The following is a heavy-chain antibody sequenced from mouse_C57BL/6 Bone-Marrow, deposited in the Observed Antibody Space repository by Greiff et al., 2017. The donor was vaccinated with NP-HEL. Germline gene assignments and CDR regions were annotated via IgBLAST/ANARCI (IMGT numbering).Heavy chain of an antibody. CDR2: IWWDDDQ. V-gene: IGHV8-8*01. CDR1: GFSLSPFGMG. J-gene: IGHJ2*01. Sequence: QVTLKVSGPGILQPSQTLSLTCSFSGFSLSPFGMGVGWISQPSGKGLEWLAHIWWDDDQYYHPALTRRLTISNDTSKNQVFLKIANVDTAVTATYYGARMGYGSSPFDYWGQGTTLTVSS. CDR3: ARMGYGSSPFDY. D-gene: IGHD1-1*01.